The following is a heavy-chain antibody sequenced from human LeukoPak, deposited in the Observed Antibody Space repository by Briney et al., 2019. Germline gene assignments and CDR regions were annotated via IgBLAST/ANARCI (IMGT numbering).Heavy chain of an antibody. CDR1: GFTFSTYA. CDR3: AKDRWGGDGDLGDMDV. Sequence: GGSLRLSCAASGFTFSTYAMSWVRQAPGKALECVSNHIGHDGSTYYAESVKGRFTISGDTFKNTVHLPMDSLRAEDTAVYYCAKDRWGGDGDLGDMDVWGQGTTVTVSS. D-gene: IGHD4-17*01. J-gene: IGHJ6*02. CDR2: HIGHDGST. V-gene: IGHV3-23*01.